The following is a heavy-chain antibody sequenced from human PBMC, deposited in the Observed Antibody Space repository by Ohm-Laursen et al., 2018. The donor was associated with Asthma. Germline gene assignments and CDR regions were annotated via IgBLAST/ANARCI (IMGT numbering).Heavy chain of an antibody. V-gene: IGHV3-21*01. J-gene: IGHJ6*02. CDR3: ARDLKGMKYQLLWGPAGGMDV. CDR1: GFTFSSYS. CDR2: ISSSSSYI. Sequence: SLRLSCSASGFTFSSYSMNWVRQAPGKGLEWVSSISSSSSYIYYADSVKGRFTISRDNAKNSLYLQMNSLRAEDTAVYYCARDLKGMKYQLLWGPAGGMDVWGQGTTVTVSS. D-gene: IGHD2-2*01.